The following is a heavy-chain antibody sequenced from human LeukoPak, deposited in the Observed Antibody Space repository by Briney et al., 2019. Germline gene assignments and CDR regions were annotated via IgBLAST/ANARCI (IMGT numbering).Heavy chain of an antibody. Sequence: GESLKISCKASGYKFTNYWIGWVRQMSGKGPEWMGTINAGDSETIYSPSFQGQLTISVDKSVSTAYLHWTSLKASDTAMYYCARVVVPAAISFWGQGTLVNVFS. V-gene: IGHV5-51*01. CDR1: GYKFTNYW. J-gene: IGHJ4*02. CDR3: ARVVVPAAISF. CDR2: INAGDSET. D-gene: IGHD2-2*01.